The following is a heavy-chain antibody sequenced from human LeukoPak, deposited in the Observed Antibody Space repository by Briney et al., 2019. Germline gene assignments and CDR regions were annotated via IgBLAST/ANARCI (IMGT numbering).Heavy chain of an antibody. CDR1: GAYIGTYY. V-gene: IGHV4-59*08. CDR2: ISPDGYN. D-gene: IGHD2-2*01. Sequence: SETLSLTCSVSGAYIGTYYWSWLRQAPGKGLEWIGYISPDGYNLNTPSLRSRVTITRDTSENQFSLILSSVTAADTAVYYCTRHDVVPVLGHGMADWGQGTTVTVAS. J-gene: IGHJ6*02. CDR3: TRHDVVPVLGHGMAD.